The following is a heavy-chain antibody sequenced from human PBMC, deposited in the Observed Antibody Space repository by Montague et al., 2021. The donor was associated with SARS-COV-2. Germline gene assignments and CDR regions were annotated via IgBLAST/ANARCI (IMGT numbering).Heavy chain of an antibody. Sequence: SETLSLTCIVSGESIDRDTYYWGWIRQSPGKGLEWIGSLSSSGSTYYNPSLRSRVTISMDTSKNHFSLRLSSVTAADSAVYYCARQGSDYCSSTSCYGADHPFDIWGQGTMVTVSS. J-gene: IGHJ3*02. CDR3: ARQGSDYCSSTSCYGADHPFDI. CDR1: GESIDRDTYY. CDR2: LSSSGST. D-gene: IGHD2-2*01. V-gene: IGHV4-39*01.